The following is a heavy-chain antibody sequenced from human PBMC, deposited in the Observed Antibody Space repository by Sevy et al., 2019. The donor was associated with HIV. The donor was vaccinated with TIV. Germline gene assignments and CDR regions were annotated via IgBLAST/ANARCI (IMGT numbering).Heavy chain of an antibody. CDR1: GCTFTNYY. D-gene: IGHD3-9*01. Sequence: ASVKVSCKASGCTFTNYYIHWLRQAPGQGLEWMGVINPSGGSTTYAQKFQGRVTMTRDTSTTTVYMALSSLRSEDTAFYYCARDKVIFPYYFDYWGQGTLVTVSS. CDR2: INPSGGST. V-gene: IGHV1-46*01. CDR3: ARDKVIFPYYFDY. J-gene: IGHJ4*02.